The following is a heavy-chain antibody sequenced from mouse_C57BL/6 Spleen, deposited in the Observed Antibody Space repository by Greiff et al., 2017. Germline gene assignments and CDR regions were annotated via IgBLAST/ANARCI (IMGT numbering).Heavy chain of an antibody. CDR3: ARDWDGAHFDY. Sequence: QVQLQQPGAELVKPGASVKLSCKASGYTFTSYWMHWVKQRPGQGLEWIGMIHPNSGSTNYNEKFKSKATLTVDKSSSTAYMQLSSLTSEDSAVYYCARDWDGAHFDYWGQGTTLTVSS. J-gene: IGHJ2*01. CDR2: IHPNSGST. D-gene: IGHD4-1*01. V-gene: IGHV1-64*01. CDR1: GYTFTSYW.